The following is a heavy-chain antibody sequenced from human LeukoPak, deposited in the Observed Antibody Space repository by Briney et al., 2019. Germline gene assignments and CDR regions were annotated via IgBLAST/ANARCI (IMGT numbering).Heavy chain of an antibody. CDR2: ISHSGST. Sequence: KPSETLSLTCAVYGGSFSGYYWSWIRQPPGKGLEWIGEISHSGSTNYNPSLKSRVTISVDTSKNQFSLKLSSVTAADTAVYYCARGPRSSRFDYWGQGTLVTVSS. J-gene: IGHJ4*02. D-gene: IGHD2-15*01. V-gene: IGHV4-34*01. CDR1: GGSFSGYY. CDR3: ARGPRSSRFDY.